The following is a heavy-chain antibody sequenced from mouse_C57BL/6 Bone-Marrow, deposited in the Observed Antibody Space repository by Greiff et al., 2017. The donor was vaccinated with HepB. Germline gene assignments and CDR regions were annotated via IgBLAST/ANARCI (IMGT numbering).Heavy chain of an antibody. CDR3: TTPYYAMDY. V-gene: IGHV14-4*01. J-gene: IGHJ4*01. Sequence: VHLKQSGAELVRPGASVKLSCTASGFNIKDDYMHWVKQRPEQGLEWIGWIDPENGDTEYASKFQGKATITADTSSNTAYLQLSSLTSEDTAVYYCTTPYYAMDYWGQGTSVTVSS. CDR1: GFNIKDDY. CDR2: IDPENGDT.